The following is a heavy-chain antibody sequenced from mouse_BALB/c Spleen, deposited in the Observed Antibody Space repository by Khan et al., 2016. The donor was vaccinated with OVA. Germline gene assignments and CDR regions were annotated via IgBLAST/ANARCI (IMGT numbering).Heavy chain of an antibody. V-gene: IGHV3-2*02. D-gene: IGHD1-1*01. CDR2: ISYSGNT. CDR1: GYSITTDYA. CDR3: ARVYGGDFDY. J-gene: IGHJ2*01. Sequence: EVQLQESGPGLVKPSQSLSLTCTVTGYSITTDYAWNWIRQFPGNKLEWMGFISYSGNTKYNPSLKSRISITRDTSKNQFFLQLKSVTTEDTARYHCARVYGGDFDYWVQGTTLTVSS.